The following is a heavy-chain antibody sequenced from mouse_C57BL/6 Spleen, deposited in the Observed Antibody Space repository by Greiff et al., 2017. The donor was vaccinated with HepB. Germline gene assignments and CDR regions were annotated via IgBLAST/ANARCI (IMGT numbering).Heavy chain of an antibody. J-gene: IGHJ2*01. CDR3: ARGYDGYYKDY. CDR1: GYTFTSYW. CDR2: IDPSDSET. V-gene: IGHV1-52*01. Sequence: VKLQQPGAELVRPGSSVKLSCKASGYTFTSYWMHWVKQRPIQGLEWIGNIDPSDSETHYNQKFKDKATLTVDKSSSTAYMQLSSLTSEDSAVYYCARGYDGYYKDYWGQGTTLTVSS. D-gene: IGHD2-3*01.